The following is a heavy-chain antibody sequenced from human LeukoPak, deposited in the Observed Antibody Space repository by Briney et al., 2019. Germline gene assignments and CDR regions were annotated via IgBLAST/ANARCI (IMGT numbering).Heavy chain of an antibody. V-gene: IGHV3-30-3*01. CDR2: ISYDGSNK. Sequence: GGSLRLSCAASGFTFSSYAMHWVRQAPGKGLEWVAVISYDGSNKYYADSVKGRFTISRDNSKNTLYLQMNSLRAEDTAVYYCARGAQDRAAAGTYYYYGMDVWGQGTTVTVSS. CDR1: GFTFSSYA. J-gene: IGHJ6*02. D-gene: IGHD6-13*01. CDR3: ARGAQDRAAAGTYYYYGMDV.